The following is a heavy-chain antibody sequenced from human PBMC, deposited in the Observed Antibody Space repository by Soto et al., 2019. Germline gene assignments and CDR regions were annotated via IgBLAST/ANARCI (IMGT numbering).Heavy chain of an antibody. CDR1: GGSLSSYY. D-gene: IGHD6-19*01. J-gene: IGHJ5*02. CDR3: ARSIAVVRYNWFDP. Sequence: PSEILSLTYPVSGGSLSSYYWSWIRQPPGKGLEWIGYIYYSGSTNYNPSLKSRVTISVDTSKNQFSLKLSSVTAADTAVYYCARSIAVVRYNWFDPWGQGTLVTVSS. V-gene: IGHV4-59*08. CDR2: IYYSGST.